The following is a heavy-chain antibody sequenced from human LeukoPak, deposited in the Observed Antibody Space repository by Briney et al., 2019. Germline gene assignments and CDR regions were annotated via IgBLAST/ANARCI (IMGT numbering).Heavy chain of an antibody. CDR2: INHSGST. Sequence: PSETLSLTCAVHGGSFSGYYWSWIRQPPGKGLEWIGEINHSGSTNYNPSLKSRVTISVDTSKNQFSLKLSSVTAADTAVYYCARGRRWISIAARSYFDYWGQGTLVTVSS. CDR3: ARGRRWISIAARSYFDY. D-gene: IGHD6-6*01. V-gene: IGHV4-34*01. J-gene: IGHJ4*02. CDR1: GGSFSGYY.